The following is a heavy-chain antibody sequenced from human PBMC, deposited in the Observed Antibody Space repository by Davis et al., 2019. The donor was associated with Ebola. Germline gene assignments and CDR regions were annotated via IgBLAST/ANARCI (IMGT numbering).Heavy chain of an antibody. CDR1: GGSFSGYY. CDR2: INHSGST. V-gene: IGHV4-34*01. Sequence: SETLSLTCAVYGGSFSGYYWSWIRQPPGKGLEWIGEINHSGSTNYNPSLKSRVTISVDTSKNQFSLKLSSVTAADTAVYYCARGPSVVNFGYWGQGTLVTVSS. J-gene: IGHJ4*02. CDR3: ARGPSVVNFGY. D-gene: IGHD3-22*01.